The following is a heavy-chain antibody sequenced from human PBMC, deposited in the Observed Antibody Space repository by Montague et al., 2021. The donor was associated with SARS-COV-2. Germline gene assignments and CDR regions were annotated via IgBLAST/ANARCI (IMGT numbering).Heavy chain of an antibody. V-gene: IGHV4-61*02. D-gene: IGHD2/OR15-2a*01. CDR2: TYTTGST. Sequence: TLSLTCTVSGGSITSDVSYWSWIRQPAGKGLEWIGRTYTTGSTNYNPSLKSRLTISLDTSKNQFSLKLSSVTAADTAVYYCARDDFRWDFDCWGQGTLVTVSS. CDR1: GGSITSDVSY. J-gene: IGHJ4*02. CDR3: ARDDFRWDFDC.